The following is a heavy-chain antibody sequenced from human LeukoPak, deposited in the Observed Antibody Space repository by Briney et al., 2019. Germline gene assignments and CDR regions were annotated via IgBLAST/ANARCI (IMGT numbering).Heavy chain of an antibody. D-gene: IGHD3-22*01. V-gene: IGHV4-61*02. Sequence: SETVSLTCTVSGGSISSGSYYWSWIRQPAGKVLEWIGRIYTSGSTNYNPSLKSRVTISVDTSKNQFSLKLSSVTSAHTAVYYFAIDYYDSSGYHHHSFTIGSEGTMVTVSS. J-gene: IGHJ3*02. CDR2: IYTSGST. CDR3: AIDYYDSSGYHHHSFTI. CDR1: GGSISSGSYY.